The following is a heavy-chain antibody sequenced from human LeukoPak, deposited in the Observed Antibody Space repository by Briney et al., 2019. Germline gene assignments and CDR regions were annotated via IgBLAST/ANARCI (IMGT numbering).Heavy chain of an antibody. J-gene: IGHJ3*02. V-gene: IGHV3-48*04. D-gene: IGHD5-12*01. CDR1: GFTFSSYS. CDR3: ARAAPGWLRRVAFDI. Sequence: GGSLRLSCAASGFTFSSYSMNWVRQAPGKGLEWVSYISSSSSTIYYADSVKGRFTISRDNAKNSLYLQMNSLRAEDTAVYYCARAAPGWLRRVAFDIWGQGTMVTVSS. CDR2: ISSSSSTI.